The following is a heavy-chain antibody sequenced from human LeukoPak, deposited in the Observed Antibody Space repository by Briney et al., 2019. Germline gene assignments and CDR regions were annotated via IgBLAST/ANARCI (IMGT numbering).Heavy chain of an antibody. CDR2: INPNSGGT. D-gene: IGHD3-9*01. V-gene: IGHV1-2*02. Sequence: ASVKVSCKASGYTFTGYYMHWVRQAPGQGLEWMGWINPNSGGTNYAQKFQGRVTMTRDTSISTAYMELSRLRSDDTAVYYCARAILTGYPGPYYCYYMDVWGKGTTVTVSS. CDR1: GYTFTGYY. CDR3: ARAILTGYPGPYYCYYMDV. J-gene: IGHJ6*03.